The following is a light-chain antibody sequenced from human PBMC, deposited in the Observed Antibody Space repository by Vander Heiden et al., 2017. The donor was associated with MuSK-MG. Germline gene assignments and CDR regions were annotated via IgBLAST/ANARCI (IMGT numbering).Light chain of an antibody. Sequence: EIVLTQSPVTLSLSPGERATLSCRASQSVSSYLAWYQQKPGQAPRLLIYDASNRAAGIPARFNGSGSGTDFTLTISSLEPEDFAVYYCQQRSYWPLTFGGRTKVDIK. CDR2: DAS. J-gene: IGKJ4*01. CDR1: QSVSSY. V-gene: IGKV3-11*01. CDR3: QQRSYWPLT.